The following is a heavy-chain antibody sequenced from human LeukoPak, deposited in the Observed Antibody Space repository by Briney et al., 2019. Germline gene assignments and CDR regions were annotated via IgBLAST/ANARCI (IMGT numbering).Heavy chain of an antibody. D-gene: IGHD5-18*01. CDR1: GFTFSSYA. CDR2: ISDDGSKK. Sequence: GGSLRLSCAASGFTFSSYAMQWVRQAPGKGLEWVAVISDDGSKKYYADSVKGRFTISRDNSKNTLYLQLNSLTAEDTAVHYCAKDQEYSYGSGAFDIWGQGTMVTVSS. J-gene: IGHJ3*02. CDR3: AKDQEYSYGSGAFDI. V-gene: IGHV3-30*18.